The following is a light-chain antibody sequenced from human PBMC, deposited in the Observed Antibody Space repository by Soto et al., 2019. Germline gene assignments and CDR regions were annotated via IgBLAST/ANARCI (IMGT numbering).Light chain of an antibody. V-gene: IGLV2-14*01. CDR2: EVS. CDR1: SSDVGRYNY. Sequence: QSALTQPASVSASPGQSITISCAGTSSDVGRYNYVSWYQQYPGKAPKLMIYEVSNRPSGVSNRFSASKSGSTASLTISGLQAEDEADYYCSSFTTSTTWVFGGGTKLTVL. J-gene: IGLJ3*02. CDR3: SSFTTSTTWV.